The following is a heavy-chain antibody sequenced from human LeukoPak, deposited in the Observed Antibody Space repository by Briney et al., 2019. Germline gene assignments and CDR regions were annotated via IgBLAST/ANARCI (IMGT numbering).Heavy chain of an antibody. V-gene: IGHV4-59*08. Sequence: PSETLSLTCTVSGGSISSHYWSWIRQPPGKGLEWIGYIYYSGSTNYNPSLKSRVTISVDTSKNQFSLNLSSVTAADTAVYYCARGNHRDGDFGCCFDPWGQGTLVTVSS. CDR2: IYYSGST. CDR1: GGSISSHY. J-gene: IGHJ5*02. CDR3: ARGNHRDGDFGCCFDP. D-gene: IGHD4-17*01.